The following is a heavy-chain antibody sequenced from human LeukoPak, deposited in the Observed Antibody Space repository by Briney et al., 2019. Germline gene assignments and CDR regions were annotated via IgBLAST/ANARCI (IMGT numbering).Heavy chain of an antibody. Sequence: ASVKVSCKASGYTFTSYGISWVRQAPGQGLEWMGWISAYNGNTNYAQKLQGRVTMTTDTSTSTAYMELRSLRSDDTAVYYCARDRGYDISTGYPRSGYYGMDVWGQGTTVTVSS. V-gene: IGHV1-18*01. D-gene: IGHD3-9*01. J-gene: IGHJ6*02. CDR2: ISAYNGNT. CDR3: ARDRGYDISTGYPRSGYYGMDV. CDR1: GYTFTSYG.